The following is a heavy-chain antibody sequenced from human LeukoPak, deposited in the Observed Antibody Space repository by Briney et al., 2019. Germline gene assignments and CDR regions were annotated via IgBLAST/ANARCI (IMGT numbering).Heavy chain of an antibody. CDR2: IFYSGST. D-gene: IGHD6-13*01. V-gene: IGHV4-39*07. CDR1: GGSISTSNYY. CDR3: ARGEEIAAAGIFDY. Sequence: SETLSLTCTVSGGSISTSNYYWGWIRQPPGKGLEWIGNIFYSGSTYYSPSLKSRVTISLDTSRNQFSLKLSSVTAADTAVYYCARGEEIAAAGIFDYWGQGTLVTVSS. J-gene: IGHJ4*02.